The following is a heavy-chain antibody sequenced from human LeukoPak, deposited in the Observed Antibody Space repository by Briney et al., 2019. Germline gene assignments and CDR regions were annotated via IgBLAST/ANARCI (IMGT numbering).Heavy chain of an antibody. Sequence: GGSLRLSCAASGFTFSSYAMHWVRQAPGKGLEWVAVISYDGSNKYYADSVKGRFTISRDNAKNSLYLQMNSLRAEDTAVYYCAELGITMIGGVWGKGTTVTITS. CDR2: ISYDGSNK. CDR3: AELGITMIGGV. D-gene: IGHD3-10*02. V-gene: IGHV3-30*04. CDR1: GFTFSSYA. J-gene: IGHJ6*04.